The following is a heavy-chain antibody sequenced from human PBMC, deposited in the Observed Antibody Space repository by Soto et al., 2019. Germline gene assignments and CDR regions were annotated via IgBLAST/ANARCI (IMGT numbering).Heavy chain of an antibody. CDR3: ARDLEFRDGNISHLDY. CDR1: GGTFRNHV. V-gene: IGHV1-69*01. CDR2: IIPIIGTP. J-gene: IGHJ4*02. D-gene: IGHD3-10*01. Sequence: QVQLVQSGAEVKKPGSSVKVSCKASGGTFRNHVFNWVRQAPGQGLEWMGGIIPIIGTPNYAQKFQGRVTITAGASKNPVYLEVGSLRSPDTAVFYCARDLEFRDGNISHLDYWGQGTLVTVSS.